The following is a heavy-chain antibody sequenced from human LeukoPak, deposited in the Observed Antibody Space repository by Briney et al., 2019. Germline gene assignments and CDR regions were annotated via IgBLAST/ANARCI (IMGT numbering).Heavy chain of an antibody. D-gene: IGHD3-10*01. V-gene: IGHV4-39*01. Sequence: PSETLSLTCTVSGGSISSSSYYWGWIRQPPGKGLEWIGSIYYSGSTYYNPSLKSRVTISVDTSKNQFSLKLSSVTAADTAVYYCASTTTIPWYYGSGPYNWFDPWGQGTLVTVSS. J-gene: IGHJ5*02. CDR1: GGSISSSSYY. CDR3: ASTTTIPWYYGSGPYNWFDP. CDR2: IYYSGST.